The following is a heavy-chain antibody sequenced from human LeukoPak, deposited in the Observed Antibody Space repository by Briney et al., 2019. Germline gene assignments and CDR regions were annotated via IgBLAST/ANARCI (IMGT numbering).Heavy chain of an antibody. CDR2: IYYSGST. Sequence: SETLSLTCTVSGGSISSSSYYWGWIRQSPGKGLEWIGSIYYSGSTYYNPSLKSRVTISVDTSKNQFSLKLSSVTAADTAVYYCARHTSLSSAAHDYWGQGTLVTVSS. CDR1: GGSISSSSYY. CDR3: ARHTSLSSAAHDY. D-gene: IGHD6-13*01. J-gene: IGHJ4*02. V-gene: IGHV4-39*01.